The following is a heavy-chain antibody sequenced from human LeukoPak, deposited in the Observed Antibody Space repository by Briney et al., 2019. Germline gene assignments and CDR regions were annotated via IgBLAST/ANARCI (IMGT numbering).Heavy chain of an antibody. J-gene: IGHJ5*02. D-gene: IGHD4-17*01. V-gene: IGHV3-11*06. CDR3: ARYHADSVAGFDP. CDR2: ISSSSSYT. Sequence: GGSLRLSCAASGFTFSDYYMSWIRQAPGKGLEWVSYISSSSSYTNYADSVKGRFTISRDNAKNSLYLQMNSLRAEDTAVYYCARYHADSVAGFDPWGQGTQVTVSS. CDR1: GFTFSDYY.